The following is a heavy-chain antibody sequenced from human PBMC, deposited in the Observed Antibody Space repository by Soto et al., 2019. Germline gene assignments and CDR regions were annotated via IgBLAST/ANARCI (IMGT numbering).Heavy chain of an antibody. V-gene: IGHV4-31*03. D-gene: IGHD1-26*01. CDR3: ARGLGDTHFDS. CDR1: GGSISSGGYY. Sequence: QVQLQESGPGLVKPSQTLSLTCTVSGGSISSGGYYWSWIRQHPGKGLECIGYIYCSGSAYDNPSLKSRVSISVDTSKNHFSLKLSSVTAADTAVYYCARGLGDTHFDSWGQGTLVTVSS. J-gene: IGHJ4*02. CDR2: IYCSGSA.